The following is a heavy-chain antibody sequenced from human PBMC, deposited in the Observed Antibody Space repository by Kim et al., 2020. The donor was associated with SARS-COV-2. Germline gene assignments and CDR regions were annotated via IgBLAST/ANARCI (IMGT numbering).Heavy chain of an antibody. Sequence: GGSLRLSCAASGFTFSDYYMSWIRQAPGKGLEWVSYISSSGSTIYYADSVKGRFTISRDNAKNSLYLQMNSLRAEDTAVYYCARAYYYDSSGPPGGYWGQGTLVTVSS. V-gene: IGHV3-11*01. D-gene: IGHD3-22*01. CDR1: GFTFSDYY. J-gene: IGHJ4*02. CDR3: ARAYYYDSSGPPGGY. CDR2: ISSSGSTI.